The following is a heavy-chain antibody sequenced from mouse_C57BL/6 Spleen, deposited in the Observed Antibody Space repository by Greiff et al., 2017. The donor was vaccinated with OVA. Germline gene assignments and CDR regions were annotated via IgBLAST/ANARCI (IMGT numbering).Heavy chain of an antibody. V-gene: IGHV1-62-2*01. Sequence: VQLQESGAELVKPGASVKLSCKASGYTFTEYTIHWVKQRSGQGLAWIGWFYPGSGSIKYNEKFKSKATLTVDKSSSTAYMQLSSLTSEDSAVYYCAGSNYDYAMDYWGQGTSVTVSS. J-gene: IGHJ4*01. CDR2: FYPGSGSI. CDR1: GYTFTEYT. D-gene: IGHD2-5*01. CDR3: AGSNYDYAMDY.